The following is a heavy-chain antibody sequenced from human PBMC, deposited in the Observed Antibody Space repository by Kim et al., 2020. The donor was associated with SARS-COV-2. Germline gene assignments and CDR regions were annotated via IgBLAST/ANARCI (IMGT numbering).Heavy chain of an antibody. CDR3: AKAGRSGGARYYFDY. D-gene: IGHD3-10*01. Sequence: GGSLRLSCAASGFTFSSYAMSWVRQAPGKGLEWVSAISGSGGSTYYADSVKGRFTISRDNSKNTLYLQMNSLRAEDTAVYYCAKAGRSGGARYYFDYWGQGTLVTVSS. V-gene: IGHV3-23*01. CDR2: ISGSGGST. J-gene: IGHJ4*02. CDR1: GFTFSSYA.